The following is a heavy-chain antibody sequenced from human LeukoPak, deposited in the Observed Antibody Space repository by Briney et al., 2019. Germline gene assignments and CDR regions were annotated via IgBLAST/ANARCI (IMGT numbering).Heavy chain of an antibody. CDR3: ARDLRQQLILGWLDP. Sequence: ASVKVSCKASGYTFTTYYIHWVRQAPGQRLEWRGWINANGGGTKYAQDFQGRSTMTIDTAIKTTYMQLNSLTSDDTAVYYCARDLRQQLILGWLDPWGQGTLVTVSS. CDR1: GYTFTTYY. J-gene: IGHJ5*02. D-gene: IGHD6-13*01. CDR2: INANGGGT. V-gene: IGHV1-2*02.